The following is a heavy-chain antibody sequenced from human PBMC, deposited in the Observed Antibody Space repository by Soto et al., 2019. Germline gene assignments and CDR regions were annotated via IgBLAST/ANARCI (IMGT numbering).Heavy chain of an antibody. V-gene: IGHV1-69*13. CDR3: ASGEYSSSWYESNWFVH. D-gene: IGHD6-13*01. CDR2: IIPIFGTA. J-gene: IGHJ5*02. Sequence: SVKVSCKASGGTFSSYAISWVRQAPGQGLEWMGGIIPIFGTANYAQKFQGRVTITADESTSTAYMELSSLRSEDTAVYYCASGEYSSSWYESNWFVHWGPGSLVTV. CDR1: GGTFSSYA.